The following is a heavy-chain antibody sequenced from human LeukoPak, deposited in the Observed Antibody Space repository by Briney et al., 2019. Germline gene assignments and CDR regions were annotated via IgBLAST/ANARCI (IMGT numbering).Heavy chain of an antibody. J-gene: IGHJ4*02. CDR3: AVAGEFDY. V-gene: IGHV4-39*01. D-gene: IGHD6-19*01. Sequence: SETLSLTXTVSGGSISSSSYYWGWIRQPPGKGLEWIGSIYYSGSTYYNPSLKSRVTISVDTSKNQFSLKLSSVTAADKAVYYCAVAGEFDYWGQGTLVTVSS. CDR1: GGSISSSSYY. CDR2: IYYSGST.